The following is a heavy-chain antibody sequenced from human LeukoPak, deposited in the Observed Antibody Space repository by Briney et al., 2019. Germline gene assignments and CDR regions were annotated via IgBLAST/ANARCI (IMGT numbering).Heavy chain of an antibody. V-gene: IGHV1-69*05. CDR1: GGTFSSYA. Sequence: GASVKVSCKASGGTFSSYAISWVRQAPGQGLEWMGGIIPIFGTANYAQKFQGRVTITTDESTSTAYMELSSLRSEDTAVYYCARGVPRYYDSSGYYYPFDYRGQGTLVTVSS. J-gene: IGHJ4*02. D-gene: IGHD3-22*01. CDR3: ARGVPRYYDSSGYYYPFDY. CDR2: IIPIFGTA.